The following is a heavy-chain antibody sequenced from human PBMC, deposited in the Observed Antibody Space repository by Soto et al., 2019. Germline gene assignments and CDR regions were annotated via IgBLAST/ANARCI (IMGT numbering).Heavy chain of an antibody. Sequence: ASVKVSCKVSGYTLTELSMHWVRQAPGKGLEWMGGFDPEDGETIYAQKFQGRVTMTEDTSTDTAYMELSSLRSEDTAVYYCATYIAAAGTQWFDPWGQGTLVTVSS. CDR2: FDPEDGET. V-gene: IGHV1-24*01. CDR3: ATYIAAAGTQWFDP. J-gene: IGHJ5*02. D-gene: IGHD6-13*01. CDR1: GYTLTELS.